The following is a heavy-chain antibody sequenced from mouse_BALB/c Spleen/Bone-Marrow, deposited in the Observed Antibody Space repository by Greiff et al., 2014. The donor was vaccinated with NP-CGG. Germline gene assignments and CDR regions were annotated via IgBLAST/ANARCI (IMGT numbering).Heavy chain of an antibody. CDR1: GYTFTDHA. Sequence: QLQQSDAELVKPGASVKISCKASGYTFTDHAIHWVKQKPEQGLEWIGYISPGTGSIKYNEKFKDKVTLTADKSSSTAYMQLISLTSEDSTVYFCNYYGNTFDYWGQGTTLTVSS. CDR3: NYYGNTFDY. V-gene: IGHV1S53*02. CDR2: ISPGTGSI. J-gene: IGHJ2*01. D-gene: IGHD1-1*01.